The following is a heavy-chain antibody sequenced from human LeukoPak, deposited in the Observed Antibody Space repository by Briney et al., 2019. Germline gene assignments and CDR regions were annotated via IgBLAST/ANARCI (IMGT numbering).Heavy chain of an antibody. D-gene: IGHD3-10*01. V-gene: IGHV3-30-3*01. Sequence: PGRSLRLSCAASGFTFNKYAMHWVRQAPGKGLEWVAVISYDGSNKYYADSVKGRFTISRDNSKSTLYLQMISLRAEDTAVYYCARDHWVTMVRGVIPLYGLDVWGQGSTVTVSS. J-gene: IGHJ6*02. CDR1: GFTFNKYA. CDR2: ISYDGSNK. CDR3: ARDHWVTMVRGVIPLYGLDV.